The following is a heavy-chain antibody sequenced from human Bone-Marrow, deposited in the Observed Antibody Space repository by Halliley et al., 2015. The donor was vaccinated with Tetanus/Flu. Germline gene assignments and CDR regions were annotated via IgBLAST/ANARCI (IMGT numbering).Heavy chain of an antibody. J-gene: IGHJ4*02. Sequence: MGITSPEDSDPKFTPSMHGRVTRSADKSISPAYLQWSSLKASDTAMYYCARLRVTTVPWCFEYWGQGTLVTVSS. D-gene: IGHD4-4*01. CDR2: TSPEDSDP. V-gene: IGHV5-51*01. CDR3: ARLRVTTVPWCFEY.